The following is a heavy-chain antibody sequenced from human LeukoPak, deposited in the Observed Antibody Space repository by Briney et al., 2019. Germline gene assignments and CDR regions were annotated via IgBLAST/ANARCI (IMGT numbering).Heavy chain of an antibody. Sequence: GGSLRLSCAASGFTFSSYAMGWVRQAPGKELEWLSAISGSGGATYYADSVKGRFTISRDNSKNTLSLQMNSLRAEDTAVYYYAKTSGWPYYFDYWGQGTLVTVSS. CDR1: GFTFSSYA. D-gene: IGHD6-19*01. CDR2: ISGSGGAT. CDR3: AKTSGWPYYFDY. V-gene: IGHV3-23*01. J-gene: IGHJ4*02.